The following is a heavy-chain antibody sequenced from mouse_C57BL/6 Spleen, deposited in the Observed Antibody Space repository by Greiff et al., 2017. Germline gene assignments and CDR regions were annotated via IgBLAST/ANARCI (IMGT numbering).Heavy chain of an antibody. D-gene: IGHD2-4*01. Sequence: VQLQQSGAELVKPGASVKLSCKASGYTFTSYWMQWVKQRPGQGLEWIGEIDPSDSYTNYNQKFKGKATLTVDTSSSTAYMQLSSLTSEDSAVYYCARRIYYDYEGGYFDYWGQGTTLTVSS. CDR2: IDPSDSYT. CDR1: GYTFTSYW. J-gene: IGHJ2*01. CDR3: ARRIYYDYEGGYFDY. V-gene: IGHV1-50*01.